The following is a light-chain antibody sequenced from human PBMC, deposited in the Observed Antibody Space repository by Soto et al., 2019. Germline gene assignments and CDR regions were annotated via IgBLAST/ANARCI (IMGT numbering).Light chain of an antibody. CDR2: DVT. CDR3: CSHAGSYTFRV. V-gene: IGLV2-11*01. J-gene: IGLJ1*01. Sequence: LTQPRSVSGAPGQSVTISCTGTSSDVGGSDYVSWFQHYPGKGPKLLIYDVTRRPSGVPDRFSGSKSGNTASLTISGLQVEDEADYYCCSHAGSYTFRVFGTGTKVTVL. CDR1: SSDVGGSDY.